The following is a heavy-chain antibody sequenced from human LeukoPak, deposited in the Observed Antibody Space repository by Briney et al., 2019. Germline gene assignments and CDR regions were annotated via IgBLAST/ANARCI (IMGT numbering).Heavy chain of an antibody. V-gene: IGHV1-24*01. CDR2: FDPEDGET. Sequence: GASVKVSCKVSGYTLTELSMHWVRPAPGKGLEWMGGFDPEDGETIYAQKFQGRVTMTEDTSTDTAYMELSSQRSEDTAVYYCATDLDCSSTSCYQRRYNWFDPWGQGTLVTVSS. CDR3: ATDLDCSSTSCYQRRYNWFDP. J-gene: IGHJ5*02. CDR1: GYTLTELS. D-gene: IGHD2-2*01.